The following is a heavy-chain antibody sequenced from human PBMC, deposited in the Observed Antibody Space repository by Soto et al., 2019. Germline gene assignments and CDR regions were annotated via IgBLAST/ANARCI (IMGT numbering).Heavy chain of an antibody. Sequence: QVQLQESGPGLVKPSETLSLTCSASGGSISSYYWTWIRQPPGKRLEWIGYIYYSGSTNYNPSLKSRVTISVDTSKNQFSLKLNSVTAADTAVYYCAREVKYGDYYYYYMDVWGKGTTVTVSS. CDR1: GGSISSYY. CDR2: IYYSGST. CDR3: AREVKYGDYYYYYMDV. V-gene: IGHV4-59*01. D-gene: IGHD4-17*01. J-gene: IGHJ6*03.